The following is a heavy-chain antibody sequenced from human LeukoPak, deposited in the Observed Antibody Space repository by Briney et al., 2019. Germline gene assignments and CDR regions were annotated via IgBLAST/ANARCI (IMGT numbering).Heavy chain of an antibody. CDR2: IYTSGTT. CDR1: GGSISSGSYY. CDR3: ARDDGPYSYGSDY. V-gene: IGHV4-61*02. D-gene: IGHD5-18*01. Sequence: PSETLSLTCTVSGGSISSGSYYWSWIRQPAGKGLEWIGRIYTSGTTNYNPSLKSRVTISVDTSKNQFSLKLSSVTAADTAVYYCARDDGPYSYGSDYWGQGTLVTVSS. J-gene: IGHJ4*02.